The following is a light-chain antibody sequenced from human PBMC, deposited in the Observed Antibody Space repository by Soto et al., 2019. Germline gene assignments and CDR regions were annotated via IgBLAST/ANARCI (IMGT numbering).Light chain of an antibody. CDR3: CSYTRSITPGV. V-gene: IGLV2-14*01. CDR2: DVS. J-gene: IGLJ1*01. Sequence: QSALTQPASVSGSPGQSITISCTGTSSDVGGYNYVSWYQQHPGKAPKLMIYDVSNRPSGASNRFSGSKSGNTASLTISGLQAEDEAYDYCCSYTRSITPGVFGTGTKLTVL. CDR1: SSDVGGYNY.